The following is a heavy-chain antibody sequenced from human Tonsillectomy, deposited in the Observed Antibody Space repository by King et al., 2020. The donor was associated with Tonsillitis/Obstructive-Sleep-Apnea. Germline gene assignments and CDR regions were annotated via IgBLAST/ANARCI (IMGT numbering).Heavy chain of an antibody. CDR3: AKDSDSSGYYPSNYYYMDV. D-gene: IGHD3-22*01. Sequence: VQLVESGGGLVQPGGSLRLSCAASGFTFSIYAMTWVRRAPEKGLEWVSVISASGGSTYYADSVKGRFTISRDISKNTLYLQMNSLRAEDTAVYYCAKDSDSSGYYPSNYYYMDVWGKGTTVTVSS. J-gene: IGHJ6*03. CDR1: GFTFSIYA. CDR2: ISASGGST. V-gene: IGHV3-23*04.